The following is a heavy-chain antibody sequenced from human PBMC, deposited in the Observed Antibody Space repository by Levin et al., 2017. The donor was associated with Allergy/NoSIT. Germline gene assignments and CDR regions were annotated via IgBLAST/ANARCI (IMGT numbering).Heavy chain of an antibody. CDR2: VYSGDNS. V-gene: IGHV3-66*02. J-gene: IGHJ4*02. D-gene: IGHD2-2*01. CDR1: GITVGRDY. CDR3: ARDASRGYCSGTSCYAFPDF. Sequence: GGSLRLSCSVSGITVGRDYMSWVRQAPGKGLEWVAVVYSGDNSDYADSVKGRFTISRDNSKNTLNLQMNSLRVEDTAIYYCARDASRGYCSGTSCYAFPDFWGQGTLVTVSS.